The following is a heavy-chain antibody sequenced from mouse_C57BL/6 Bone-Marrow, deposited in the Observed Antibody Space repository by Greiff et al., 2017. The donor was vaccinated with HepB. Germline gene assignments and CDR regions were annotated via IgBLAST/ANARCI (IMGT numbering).Heavy chain of an antibody. V-gene: IGHV1-55*01. CDR3: ATTMVTTSAMDY. D-gene: IGHD2-2*01. CDR1: GYTFTSYW. CDR2: IYPGSGST. Sequence: QVQLQQSGAELVKPGASVKMSCKASGYTFTSYWITWVKQRPGQGLEWIGDIYPGSGSTNYNEKFKSKATLTVDTSSSTAYMQLSSLTSEDSAVYYCATTMVTTSAMDYWGQGTSVTVSS. J-gene: IGHJ4*01.